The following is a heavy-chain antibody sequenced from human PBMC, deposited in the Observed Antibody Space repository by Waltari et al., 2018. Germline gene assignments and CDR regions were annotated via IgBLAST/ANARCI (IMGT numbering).Heavy chain of an antibody. Sequence: QVQLQESGPGLVKPSETLSLTCTVSGGSISSYYWSWIRQPAGKGLEWIGRIYTRGSTNYNPSLKSRVTMSVDTSKNQFSLKLSSVTAADTAVYYCARDLGVVGYYYYYMDVWGKGTTVTISS. V-gene: IGHV4-4*07. CDR3: ARDLGVVGYYYYYMDV. J-gene: IGHJ6*03. D-gene: IGHD2-2*01. CDR1: GGSISSYY. CDR2: IYTRGST.